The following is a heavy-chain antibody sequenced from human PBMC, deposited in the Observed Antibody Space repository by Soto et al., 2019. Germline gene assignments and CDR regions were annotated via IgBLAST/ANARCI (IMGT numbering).Heavy chain of an antibody. CDR3: ARARYYSDSTGYPLFDY. D-gene: IGHD3-22*01. J-gene: IGHJ4*02. CDR2: IYNRGST. Sequence: QVQLQESGPGLVKPSQTLSLTCTVSGGSIGSGGYYWSWIRQHPGEGLEWIANIYNRGSTYYNPPLKSRVTISLDTSKEQFSLKLSSVNAADTAVYYCARARYYSDSTGYPLFDYWGQGTLVTVSS. CDR1: GGSIGSGGYY. V-gene: IGHV4-31*03.